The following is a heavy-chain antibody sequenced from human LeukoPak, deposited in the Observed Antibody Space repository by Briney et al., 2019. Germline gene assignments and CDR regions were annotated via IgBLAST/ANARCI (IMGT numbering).Heavy chain of an antibody. Sequence: SGTLSLTCTVSGASISSYYWSWIRQPPGKGLEWIGYIYYSGSTNYNPSLKSRVTISVDTSKNQFSLKLSSVTAADAAVYYCAREADSSGWCDYWGQGTLVTVSS. D-gene: IGHD6-19*01. J-gene: IGHJ4*02. CDR1: GASISSYY. CDR2: IYYSGST. V-gene: IGHV4-59*01. CDR3: AREADSSGWCDY.